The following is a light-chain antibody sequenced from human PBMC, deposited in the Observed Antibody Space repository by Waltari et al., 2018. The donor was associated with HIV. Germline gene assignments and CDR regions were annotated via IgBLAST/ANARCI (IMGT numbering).Light chain of an antibody. V-gene: IGLV1-47*01. Sequence: QSVLTQPPSASGTPGQRVTISCSGSSSNIGNDNVYWYQQLPGTTPKLLIYKNIQRPSWGPDRFAGSKSGTAAYLAISGLRSEDAADYYCVGWDASLSAYVFGAGTKVTVL. CDR1: SSNIGNDN. CDR2: KNI. CDR3: VGWDASLSAYV. J-gene: IGLJ1*01.